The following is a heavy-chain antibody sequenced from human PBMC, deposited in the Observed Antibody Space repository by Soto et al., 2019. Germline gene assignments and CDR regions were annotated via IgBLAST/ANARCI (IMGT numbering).Heavy chain of an antibody. Sequence: ASVKVSCKASGYTFTSYYMHWVRQAPGQGLEWMGIMNPSGGSTSYTQKFQGRVTMTRGTSTSTVYMELSSLRSEDTAVYYCATARSGYCTNGVCYTVGVFNIWGQGTMVTVSS. CDR2: MNPSGGST. D-gene: IGHD2-8*01. CDR1: GYTFTSYY. V-gene: IGHV1-46*01. CDR3: ATARSGYCTNGVCYTVGVFNI. J-gene: IGHJ3*02.